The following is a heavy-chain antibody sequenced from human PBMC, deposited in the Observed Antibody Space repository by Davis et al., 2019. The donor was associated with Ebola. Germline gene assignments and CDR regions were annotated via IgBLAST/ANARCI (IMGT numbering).Heavy chain of an antibody. CDR2: ISSSGSTI. Sequence: GESLKISCAASGFTFSSYWMNWVRQAPGKGLEWVSYISSSGSTIYYADSVKGRFTISRDNAKNSLNLQMNSLRAEDTAVYYCAKDRGGGYSSSWYPGYIDYWGQGTLVTVSS. D-gene: IGHD6-13*01. V-gene: IGHV3-48*04. CDR3: AKDRGGGYSSSWYPGYIDY. CDR1: GFTFSSYW. J-gene: IGHJ4*02.